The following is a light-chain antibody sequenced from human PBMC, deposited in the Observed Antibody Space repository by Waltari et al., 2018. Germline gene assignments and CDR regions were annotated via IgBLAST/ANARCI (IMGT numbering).Light chain of an antibody. CDR2: KDT. CDR3: QSADSTGSDVV. CDR1: ALTDQY. J-gene: IGLJ2*01. Sequence: SYELTQPPSVTVSPGQTARIACSGDALTDQYVHWYQQRPGRAPVVVIYKDTKRPSGIPERFSGSSSGKTVTLTISRVQAEDESDYYCQSADSTGSDVVFGGGTKLTVL. V-gene: IGLV3-25*03.